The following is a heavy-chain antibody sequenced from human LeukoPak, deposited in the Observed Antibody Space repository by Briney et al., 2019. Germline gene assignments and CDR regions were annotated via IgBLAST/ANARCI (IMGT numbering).Heavy chain of an antibody. Sequence: SETLSLTCSVSGDSISSGSYYWSWIRQPAGKGLEWIGRIYTSGSTNYIPSLKSRLTISVDTSKNQFSLRLSSVTAADTAVYYCARDRYIYGSDDRWFDPWGQGTLVTVSS. CDR2: IYTSGST. V-gene: IGHV4-61*02. J-gene: IGHJ5*02. CDR3: ARDRYIYGSDDRWFDP. CDR1: GDSISSGSYY. D-gene: IGHD5-18*01.